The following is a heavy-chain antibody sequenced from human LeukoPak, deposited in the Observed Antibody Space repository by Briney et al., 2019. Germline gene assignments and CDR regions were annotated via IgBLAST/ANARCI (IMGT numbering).Heavy chain of an antibody. J-gene: IGHJ4*02. D-gene: IGHD2-2*01. V-gene: IGHV4-59*05. CDR1: GFTFSGYY. CDR2: IYYSGST. CDR3: ARTDIVVVPAAPPGDY. Sequence: GSLRLSCAASGFTFSGYYMSWIRQAPGKGLEWIGSIYYSGSTYYNPSLKSRVTISVDTSKNQFSLKLSSVTAADTAVYYCARTDIVVVPAAPPGDYWGQGTLVTVSS.